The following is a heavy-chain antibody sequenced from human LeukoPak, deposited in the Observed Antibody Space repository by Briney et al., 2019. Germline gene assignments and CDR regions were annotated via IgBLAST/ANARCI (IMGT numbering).Heavy chain of an antibody. Sequence: GGSLRLSCAASGFTVSGNYMSWVRQAPGKGLEWVSGISWNSGSIGYADSVKGRFTISRDNAKNSLYLQMNSLRAEDTAVYYCARGLVGASIGGGYWGQGTLVTVSS. D-gene: IGHD1-26*01. CDR2: ISWNSGSI. CDR1: GFTVSGNY. CDR3: ARGLVGASIGGGY. J-gene: IGHJ4*02. V-gene: IGHV3-20*04.